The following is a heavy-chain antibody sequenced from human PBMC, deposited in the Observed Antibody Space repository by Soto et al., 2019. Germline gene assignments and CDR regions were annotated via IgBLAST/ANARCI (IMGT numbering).Heavy chain of an antibody. CDR3: ARSWLRLTYYFDY. Sequence: PLWSLRLSCAASGFTFCSYGMHWVRQAPGKGLEWVSVIWYDGSNKYYADSVKGRFTISSDNSKKTRYLQMNSLRAEDTPVYFCARSWLRLTYYFDYWGHGTLVTVSS. D-gene: IGHD5-12*01. V-gene: IGHV3-33*01. CDR1: GFTFCSYG. CDR2: IWYDGSNK. J-gene: IGHJ4*01.